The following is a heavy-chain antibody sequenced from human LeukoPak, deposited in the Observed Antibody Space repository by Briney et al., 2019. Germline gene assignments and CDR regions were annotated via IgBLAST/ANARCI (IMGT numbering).Heavy chain of an antibody. CDR2: INPNSGGT. V-gene: IGHV1-2*02. CDR1: GYTFTGYY. Sequence: ASVKVSCKASGYTFTGYYMHWVRQAPGQGLEWMGWINPNSGGTNYAQKFQGRVTMTRDTSISTAYMELSRLRSDDTAVYYCARDDCREQQLDQYDRDYYYYYYMDVWGKGTTVTVSS. J-gene: IGHJ6*03. CDR3: ARDDCREQQLDQYDRDYYYYYYMDV. D-gene: IGHD6-13*01.